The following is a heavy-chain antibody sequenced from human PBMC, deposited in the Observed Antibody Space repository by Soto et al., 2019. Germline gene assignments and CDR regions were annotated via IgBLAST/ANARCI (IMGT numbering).Heavy chain of an antibody. J-gene: IGHJ6*02. V-gene: IGHV1-18*01. CDR1: GYTFTSYG. CDR3: AREQRLLEWLAWGGMDV. D-gene: IGHD3-3*01. Sequence: ASVKVSCKASGYTFTSYGISWVRQAPGQGLEWMGWISAYNGNTNYAQKLQGRVTMTTDTSTSTAYMELRSLRSDDTAVYYCAREQRLLEWLAWGGMDVWGQGTPVTVSS. CDR2: ISAYNGNT.